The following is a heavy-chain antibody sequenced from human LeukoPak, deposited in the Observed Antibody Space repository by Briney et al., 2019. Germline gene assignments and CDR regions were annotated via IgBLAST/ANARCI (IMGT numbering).Heavy chain of an antibody. D-gene: IGHD4-17*01. CDR2: ISGGGYST. CDR3: AKMSDYGDPSYFDY. CDR1: GFTLSSYG. Sequence: GGSLRLSCAASGFTLSSYGMTWVRQAPGKGLEWVSAISGGGYSTYYADSVKGRFTISREGSRDTLYLQMHSLRAEDTAVYYCAKMSDYGDPSYFDYWGQGTLVTVSS. J-gene: IGHJ4*02. V-gene: IGHV3-23*01.